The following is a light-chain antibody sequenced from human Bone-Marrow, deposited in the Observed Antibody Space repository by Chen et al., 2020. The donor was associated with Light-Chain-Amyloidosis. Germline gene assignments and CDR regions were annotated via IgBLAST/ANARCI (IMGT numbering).Light chain of an antibody. CDR1: STDVGHYNL. Sequence: QSALTQPASVAGSVGQSITISCTGTSTDVGHYNLVSWYQQHPGEAPKLMSYEDSERPSGVSNRFSGSKSGNTASLTISGLQTGDQADYYCCSSSDTDTLIFGTGTRLTVL. CDR3: CSSSDTDTLI. CDR2: EDS. V-gene: IGLV2-23*01. J-gene: IGLJ2*01.